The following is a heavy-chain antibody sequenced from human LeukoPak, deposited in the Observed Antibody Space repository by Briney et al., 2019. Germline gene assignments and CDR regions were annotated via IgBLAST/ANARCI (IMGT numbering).Heavy chain of an antibody. D-gene: IGHD3-3*01. CDR3: TGGMGWLVDD. CDR2: INHSGST. CDR1: GGSFSGYY. J-gene: IGHJ4*02. Sequence: SETLSLTCAVYGGSFSGYYWSWIRQPPGKGLEWIGEINHSGSTNYNPSLKSRVTISLDASKNQFSLKLTTVTAADTAVYYCTGGMGWLVDDWGQGTLVTVSS. V-gene: IGHV4-34*01.